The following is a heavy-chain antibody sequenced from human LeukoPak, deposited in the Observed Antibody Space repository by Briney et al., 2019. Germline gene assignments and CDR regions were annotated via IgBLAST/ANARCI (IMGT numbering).Heavy chain of an antibody. J-gene: IGHJ5*02. V-gene: IGHV4-39*01. CDR1: GGSISSSSYY. D-gene: IGHD4-17*01. CDR3: ARQEDYGDPRNWFDP. Sequence: PSETLSLTCTVSGGSISSSSYYWGWIRQPPGKGLEWIGSIYYSGSTYYNPSLKSRVTISVDTSKNQFSLKLSSVTAADTAVDYCARQEDYGDPRNWFDPWGQGTLVTVSS. CDR2: IYYSGST.